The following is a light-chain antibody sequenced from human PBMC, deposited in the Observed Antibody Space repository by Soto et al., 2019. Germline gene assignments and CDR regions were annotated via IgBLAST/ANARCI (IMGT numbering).Light chain of an antibody. V-gene: IGKV3-20*01. CDR3: QQYGISQNT. Sequence: ETVMTQSPGTLSLSPGVRVTLSCSASQSVSSGYLAWYQPKPGQAPRLLIFGAYNRPTGIPDRFTGSGSGTDFTLTISRLEPEDFAVYCCQQYGISQNTCGQGTKLQIK. J-gene: IGKJ2*01. CDR1: QSVSSGY. CDR2: GAY.